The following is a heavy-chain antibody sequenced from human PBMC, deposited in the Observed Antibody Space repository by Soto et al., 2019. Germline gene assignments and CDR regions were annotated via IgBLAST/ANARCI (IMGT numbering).Heavy chain of an antibody. Sequence: GGSLRLSCAASGFTFDDYAMHWVRQAPGKGLEWVSGISWNSGSIGYADSVKGRFTISRDNAKNSLYLQMNSLRAEDTALYYCAKVKGYCSGGSCYMGRITYYYYMDVWGKGTTVTVSS. CDR2: ISWNSGSI. V-gene: IGHV3-9*01. CDR1: GFTFDDYA. D-gene: IGHD2-15*01. CDR3: AKVKGYCSGGSCYMGRITYYYYMDV. J-gene: IGHJ6*03.